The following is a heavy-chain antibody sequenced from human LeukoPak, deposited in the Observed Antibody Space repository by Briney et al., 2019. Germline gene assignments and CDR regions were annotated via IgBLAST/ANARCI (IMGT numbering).Heavy chain of an antibody. Sequence: PGGSLRLSCTASGFTFSSSAMHWVRQAPDKGLEWAAVISYDGRNIFYADSVKGRFTISRDNSKSMLYLQLNSLRGEDTAVYCCARGQNDYGDYGLDYWGQGTLVTVS. V-gene: IGHV3-30-3*01. CDR3: ARGQNDYGDYGLDY. CDR1: GFTFSSSA. D-gene: IGHD4-17*01. J-gene: IGHJ4*02. CDR2: ISYDGRNI.